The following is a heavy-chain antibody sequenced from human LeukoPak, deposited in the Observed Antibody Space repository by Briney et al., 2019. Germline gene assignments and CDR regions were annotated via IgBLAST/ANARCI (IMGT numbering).Heavy chain of an antibody. CDR1: GGSFSGYY. Sequence: SETLSLTCAVYGGSFSGYYWSWIRQPPGKGLGWIGEINHSGSTNYNPSLKSRVTISVDTSKNQFSLKLSSVTAADTAVYYCARRAASGRLAAFDIWGQGTMVTVSS. D-gene: IGHD1-26*01. CDR2: INHSGST. V-gene: IGHV4-34*01. CDR3: ARRAASGRLAAFDI. J-gene: IGHJ3*02.